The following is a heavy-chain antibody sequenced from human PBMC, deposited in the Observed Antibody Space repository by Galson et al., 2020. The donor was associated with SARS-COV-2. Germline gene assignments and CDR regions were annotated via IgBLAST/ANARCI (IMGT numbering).Heavy chain of an antibody. CDR1: GASISSGRYY. Sequence: SETLSLTCTVTGASISSGRYYWSWIRQPAGKGLEWIGRIYKSGNTNYNPSLWSQVTISVDTSKNQFSLKLTSVTAADTAVYYCARGNSPCVTSFGVLTGTCGIDGWLQGTTVTVSS. V-gene: IGHV4-61*02. CDR3: ARGNSPCVTSFGVLTGTCGIDG. CDR2: IYKSGNT. J-gene: IGHJ6*02. D-gene: IGHD3-3*01.